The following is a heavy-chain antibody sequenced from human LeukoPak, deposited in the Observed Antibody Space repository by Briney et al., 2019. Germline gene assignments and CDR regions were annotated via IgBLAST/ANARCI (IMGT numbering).Heavy chain of an antibody. CDR2: ISYDSFSA. CDR3: ARRSGHSSSWGLDALDI. J-gene: IGHJ3*02. V-gene: IGHV3-30*01. D-gene: IGHD6-13*01. Sequence: PGRSLRLSCAASGFNFNPYPMNWVRQAPGKGLEWVAVISYDSFSAYYAGSVQGRFTISRDDSKNTLYLQMNSLKTEDTAVYYCARRSGHSSSWGLDALDIWGQGTVVTVSS. CDR1: GFNFNPYP.